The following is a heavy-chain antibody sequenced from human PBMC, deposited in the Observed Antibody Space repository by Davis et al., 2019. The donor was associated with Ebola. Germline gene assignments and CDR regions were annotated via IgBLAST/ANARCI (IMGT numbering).Heavy chain of an antibody. V-gene: IGHV4-34*01. CDR3: ARERWLQSYYFDY. J-gene: IGHJ4*02. D-gene: IGHD5-24*01. CDR2: INHSGST. CDR1: GGSFSGYY. Sequence: SETLSLTCAVYGGSFSGYYWSWIRQPPGKGLEWIGEINHSGSTNYNPSLKSRVTISVETSKNQFSLKLSSVTAEDTAVYYCARERWLQSYYFDYWGQGTLVTVSS.